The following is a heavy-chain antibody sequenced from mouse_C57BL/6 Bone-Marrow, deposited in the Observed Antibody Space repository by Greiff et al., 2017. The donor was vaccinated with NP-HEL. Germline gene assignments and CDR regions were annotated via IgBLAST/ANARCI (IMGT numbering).Heavy chain of an antibody. V-gene: IGHV5-9-1*02. J-gene: IGHJ2*01. D-gene: IGHD5-1*01. CDR1: GFTFSSYA. CDR3: TREVLRDY. CDR2: ISSGGDYL. Sequence: EVQRVESGEGLVKPGGSLKLSCAASGFTFSSYAMSWVRQTPEQRLEWVAYISSGGDYLYSADTVTGRFTLSRDNARNTRSLPLSRQKSEDTAMYYCTREVLRDYWGQGTTRTVSS.